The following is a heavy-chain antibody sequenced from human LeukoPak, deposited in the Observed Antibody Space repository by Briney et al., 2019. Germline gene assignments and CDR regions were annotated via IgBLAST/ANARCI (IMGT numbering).Heavy chain of an antibody. CDR1: GGSIRNSSFY. Sequence: SETLSLTCAVSGGSIRNSSFYWGWIRQPPGKGLEWIASIYNSGTTYYNPSIKSRITIFVDTSKNQVSLKLRSVTAADTAVYYRAKERSPVPLGYWGQGTLVTVSS. D-gene: IGHD2-2*01. CDR2: IYNSGTT. V-gene: IGHV4-39*02. J-gene: IGHJ4*02. CDR3: AKERSPVPLGY.